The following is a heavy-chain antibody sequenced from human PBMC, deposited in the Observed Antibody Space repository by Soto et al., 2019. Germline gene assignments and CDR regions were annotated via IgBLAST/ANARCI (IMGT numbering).Heavy chain of an antibody. J-gene: IGHJ4*02. CDR1: GDSISSDAYY. V-gene: IGHV4-30-4*01. Sequence: SETLSLTCTVSGDSISSDAYYLSWIRQPPGKGLEWSGNIYYRGITYYNPSGKSRVSISVDTSNNQFSLKLSSVVAADTAVYYCARGPRGYIGYDYPHFDYWGQGALVTVSS. CDR3: ARGPRGYIGYDYPHFDY. CDR2: IYYRGIT. D-gene: IGHD5-12*01.